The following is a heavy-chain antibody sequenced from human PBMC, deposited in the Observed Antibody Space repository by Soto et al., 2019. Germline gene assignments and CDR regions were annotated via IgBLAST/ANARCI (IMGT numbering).Heavy chain of an antibody. Sequence: GASVKVSCKASGYTFTGYYMHWVRQAPGQGLKWMGWINPNSGGTNYAQKFQGWVTMTRDTSISTAYMELSRLRSDDTAVYYCAREVRDTAMAEGFDPWGQGTLVTVSS. CDR1: GYTFTGYY. J-gene: IGHJ5*02. CDR2: INPNSGGT. CDR3: AREVRDTAMAEGFDP. V-gene: IGHV1-2*04. D-gene: IGHD5-18*01.